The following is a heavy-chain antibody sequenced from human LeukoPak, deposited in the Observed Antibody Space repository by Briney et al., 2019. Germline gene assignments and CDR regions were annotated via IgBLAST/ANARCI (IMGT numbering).Heavy chain of an antibody. V-gene: IGHV3-21*01. CDR2: ISSSSSYI. Sequence: GGSLRLSCAASGFTFSSYSMNWVRQAPGKGLEWVSSISSSSSYIYYADSVKGRFTISRDNAKNSLYLQMNSLRAEDTAVYYCARDLTRGSYPGGRGQGTLVTVSS. D-gene: IGHD1-26*01. CDR1: GFTFSSYS. CDR3: ARDLTRGSYPGG. J-gene: IGHJ4*02.